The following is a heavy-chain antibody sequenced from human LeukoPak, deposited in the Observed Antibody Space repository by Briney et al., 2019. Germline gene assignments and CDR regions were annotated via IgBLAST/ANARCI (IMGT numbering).Heavy chain of an antibody. J-gene: IGHJ4*02. CDR1: GFTFSSYA. V-gene: IGHV3-23*01. Sequence: GGSLRLSCAGSGFTFSSYAMSWVRQAPGKGLEWVSAISGSAVATYYADSVKGRFTISRDSSKNTLYLQMNSLRAEDTAVYYCAKDRGYGSGSYSGMYYFDYWGQGTLVTVSS. CDR3: AKDRGYGSGSYSGMYYFDY. D-gene: IGHD3-10*01. CDR2: ISGSAVAT.